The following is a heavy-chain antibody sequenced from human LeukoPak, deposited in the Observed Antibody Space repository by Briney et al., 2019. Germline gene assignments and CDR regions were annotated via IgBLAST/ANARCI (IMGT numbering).Heavy chain of an antibody. CDR2: IYYSGST. CDR1: GGSISSYY. CDR3: ARLTILDRHNYYYGMDV. D-gene: IGHD3-3*01. V-gene: IGHV4-59*08. J-gene: IGHJ6*02. Sequence: PSETLSLTCTVSGGSISSYYWSWIRQPPGKGLEWIGYIYYSGSTNYNPSLKSRVTISVDTSKNQFSLKLSSVTAADTAVYYCARLTILDRHNYYYGMDVWGQGTTVTVSS.